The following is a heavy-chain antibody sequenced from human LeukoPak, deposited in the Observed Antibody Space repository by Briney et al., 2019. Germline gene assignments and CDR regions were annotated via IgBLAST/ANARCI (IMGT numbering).Heavy chain of an antibody. D-gene: IGHD2/OR15-2a*01. J-gene: IGHJ4*02. V-gene: IGHV3-7*01. CDR3: ARDGGHSTDFDY. Sequence: GGPLRLSCAPSGFMFSRHWMSWVRQAPGKGPEWVANIKQDGSERYYVDSVEGRFTISRDNAKNSLYLQMNSLRAEDTAVYYCARDGGHSTDFDYWGQGTLVTVSS. CDR2: IKQDGSER. CDR1: GFMFSRHW.